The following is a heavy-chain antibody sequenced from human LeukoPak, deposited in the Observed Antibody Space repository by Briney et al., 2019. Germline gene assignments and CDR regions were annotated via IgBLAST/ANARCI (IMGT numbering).Heavy chain of an antibody. V-gene: IGHV4-39*01. CDR1: GGSISSNGYY. CDR3: ARVRTAPTLKYYYDSSGYYGEFDY. Sequence: PSETLSLTCTVSGGSISSNGYYWGWIRQSPGAGLEWIVNIYYSGITYYNASLKSRVTISVDTSKNQFSLKVRSVTAADTAVYYCARVRTAPTLKYYYDSSGYYGEFDYWGQGTLVTVSS. D-gene: IGHD3-22*01. CDR2: IYYSGIT. J-gene: IGHJ4*02.